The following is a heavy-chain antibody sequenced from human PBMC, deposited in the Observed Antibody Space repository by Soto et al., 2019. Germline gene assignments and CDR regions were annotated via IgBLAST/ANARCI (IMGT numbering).Heavy chain of an antibody. J-gene: IGHJ6*02. D-gene: IGHD3-22*01. CDR1: GYTFTSYD. V-gene: IGHV1-8*01. CDR2: MNPNSGNT. CDR3: ARGDYDSSGYHHYYYYGMDV. Sequence: GASVKVSCKASGYTFTSYDINWVRQATGQGLEWMGWMNPNSGNTGYAQKFQGRVTMTRNTSISTAYMELSSLRSEDTAVYYCARGDYDSSGYHHYYYYGMDVWGQGTTVTVSS.